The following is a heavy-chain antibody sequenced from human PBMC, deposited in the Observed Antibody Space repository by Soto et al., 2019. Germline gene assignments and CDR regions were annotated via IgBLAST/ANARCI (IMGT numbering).Heavy chain of an antibody. CDR2: IIPIFGTA. CDR3: ASSYCSGGSCYRDHYYYYYGMDV. CDR1: GGTFSSYA. J-gene: IGHJ6*02. V-gene: IGHV1-69*13. Sequence: SVKVSCKASGGTFSSYAISWVRQAPGQGLEWMGGIIPIFGTANYAQKFQGRVTITADESTSTAYMELSSLRSEDTAVYYCASSYCSGGSCYRDHYYYYYGMDVWGQGTTVTVSS. D-gene: IGHD2-15*01.